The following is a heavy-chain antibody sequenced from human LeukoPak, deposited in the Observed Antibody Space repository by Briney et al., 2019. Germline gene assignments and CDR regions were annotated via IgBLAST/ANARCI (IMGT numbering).Heavy chain of an antibody. V-gene: IGHV4-34*01. Sequence: PSETLSLTCAVYGGSFSGYYWSWIRQPPGKGLEWIGEINHSGSTNYNPSLKSRVTISADTSKNQSSLKLSSVPAADTAAYYWARGQYPLLRKGTYYYYGMDVWGKGTTVTVSS. CDR3: ARGQYPLLRKGTYYYYGMDV. CDR2: INHSGST. D-gene: IGHD2-2*01. J-gene: IGHJ6*04. CDR1: GGSFSGYY.